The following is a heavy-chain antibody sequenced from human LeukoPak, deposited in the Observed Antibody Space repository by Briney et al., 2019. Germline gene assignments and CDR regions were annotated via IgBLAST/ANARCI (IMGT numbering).Heavy chain of an antibody. J-gene: IGHJ6*02. CDR3: GRGGTGPLPYFAYGVDV. V-gene: IGHV3-7*04. CDR2: IRQDGSEK. Sequence: GGSLRLSCAASGFSLRDYSMDWVRQAPGKGLEWVANIRQDGSEKYYVDSVKGRFTISRDNAKNSLFVEMNSLRVEDTAVYYCGRGGTGPLPYFAYGVDVWGQGTTVIVSS. CDR1: GFSLRDYS. D-gene: IGHD3-9*01.